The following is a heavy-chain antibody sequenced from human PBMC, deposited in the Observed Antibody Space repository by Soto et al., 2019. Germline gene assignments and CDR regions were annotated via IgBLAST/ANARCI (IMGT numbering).Heavy chain of an antibody. D-gene: IGHD3-10*01. CDR3: ARIRGSGSSDYYYGMDV. CDR1: GFSLSTSGMC. CDR2: IDWDDDK. V-gene: IGHV2-70*01. Sequence: SGPTLVSPTQTLTLTCTFSGFSLSTSGMCVSWIRQPPGKALEWLALIDWDDDKYYSTSLKTRLTISKDTSKNQVVLTMTNMDPVDTATYYCARIRGSGSSDYYYGMDVWGQGTTVTVSS. J-gene: IGHJ6*02.